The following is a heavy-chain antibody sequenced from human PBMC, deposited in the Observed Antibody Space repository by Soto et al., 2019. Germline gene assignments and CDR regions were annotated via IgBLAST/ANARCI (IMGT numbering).Heavy chain of an antibody. V-gene: IGHV3-74*01. J-gene: IGHJ6*02. D-gene: IGHD6-19*01. CDR3: ASPLKYRSGLFFYGMDV. CDR2: INSDGSDT. CDR1: GFTFSNYW. Sequence: LRLSCAASGFTFSNYWMHWVRQAPGKGLVWVSRINSDGSDTHYADSVKGRFTISRDNAKNTVYLHMNSLRAEDTAVYYCASPLKYRSGLFFYGMDVWGQGTTVTVSS.